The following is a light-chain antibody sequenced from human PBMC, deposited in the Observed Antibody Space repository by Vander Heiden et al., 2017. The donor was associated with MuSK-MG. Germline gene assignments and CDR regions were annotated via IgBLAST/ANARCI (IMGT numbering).Light chain of an antibody. Sequence: QPVLPQPPSVPGAPGHRVTISCIGSTSNIGTGYDVHWYQQLPGTAPKLLIVCDINRPSGVPDRFSGSKAGTSASLDTTGLQAEDEADDYCQSSASSLRTVVFGTGTKLTVL. CDR2: CDI. J-gene: IGLJ2*01. CDR3: QSSASSLRTVV. CDR1: TSNIGTGYD. V-gene: IGLV1-40*01.